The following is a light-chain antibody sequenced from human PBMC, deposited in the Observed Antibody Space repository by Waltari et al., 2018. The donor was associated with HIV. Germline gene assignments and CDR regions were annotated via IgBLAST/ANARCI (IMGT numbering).Light chain of an antibody. CDR3: CSYTSSDSYV. Sequence: QSALTQPASVSGSPGQSITISCTGASSDVGRYHYVSWYQQYPGKAPKLIISEVSSRPSGVSNRFSASKSGNTASLTISGLLAEDEADYYCCSYTSSDSYVFGTGTKVTVL. J-gene: IGLJ1*01. V-gene: IGLV2-14*01. CDR2: EVS. CDR1: SSDVGRYHY.